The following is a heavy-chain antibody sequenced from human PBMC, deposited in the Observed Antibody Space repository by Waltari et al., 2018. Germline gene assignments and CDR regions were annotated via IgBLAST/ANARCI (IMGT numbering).Heavy chain of an antibody. Sequence: EVQLVQSGAEVKKPWATVKISCKASGYTFTDYYMHLVQQAPGKGLAWMGRVGTEDGETIYAEKFQGRVSITADTSTDTAYMELSSLTSEVSAVYYCASSVYSGSYYDYWGQGTLVTVSS. J-gene: IGHJ4*02. CDR3: ASSVYSGSYYDY. V-gene: IGHV1-69-2*01. CDR2: VGTEDGET. D-gene: IGHD1-26*01. CDR1: GYTFTDYY.